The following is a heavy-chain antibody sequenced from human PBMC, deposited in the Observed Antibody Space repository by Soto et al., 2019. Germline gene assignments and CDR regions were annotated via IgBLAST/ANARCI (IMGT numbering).Heavy chain of an antibody. D-gene: IGHD1-26*01. J-gene: IGHJ1*01. V-gene: IGHV3-33*01. CDR2: IWYDGSNK. CDR1: GFTFSSFG. CDR3: ARDDGSYGAKYFQH. Sequence: QVQLVESGGGVVQPGRSLRLSCAASGFTFSSFGMHWVRQTPGKGLEWVAVIWYDGSNKYYVDSVKGRFTISRDNSKNILYLQMNSRRAEDTAVYYCARDDGSYGAKYFQHWGQGTLVTVSS.